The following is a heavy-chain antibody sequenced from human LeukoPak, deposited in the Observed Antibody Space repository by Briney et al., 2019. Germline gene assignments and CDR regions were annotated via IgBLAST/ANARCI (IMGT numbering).Heavy chain of an antibody. D-gene: IGHD3-10*01. CDR1: GYTFTSYG. CDR2: ISAYNGNT. Sequence: ASVKFSCKASGYTFTSYGISWVRQAPVQRLEWMEWISAYNGNTNYAQKLQGRVTMTTDTSTSTAYMELRSLRSDDTAVYYCARKFDDSYGSGSYTDYWGQGTLVTVSS. V-gene: IGHV1-18*01. CDR3: ARKFDDSYGSGSYTDY. J-gene: IGHJ4*02.